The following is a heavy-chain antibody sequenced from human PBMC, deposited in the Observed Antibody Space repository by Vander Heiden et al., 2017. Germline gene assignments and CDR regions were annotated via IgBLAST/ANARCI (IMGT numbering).Heavy chain of an antibody. CDR3: ARASAVYDAFDI. V-gene: IGHV1-8*01. Sequence: QVQLVQSGAEVKKPGASVKVSCKASGYTFISFDINWVRQATGQGREWMGWMNPNSGNTGYAQKFQGRVTMTRKTSISTAYMEVSSLRSEDTAVYYCARASAVYDAFDIWGQGTMVTVSS. CDR1: GYTFISFD. D-gene: IGHD2-8*01. CDR2: MNPNSGNT. J-gene: IGHJ3*02.